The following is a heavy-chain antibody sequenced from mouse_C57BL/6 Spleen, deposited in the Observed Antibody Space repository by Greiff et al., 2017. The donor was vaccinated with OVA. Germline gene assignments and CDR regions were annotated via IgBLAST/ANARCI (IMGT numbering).Heavy chain of an antibody. D-gene: IGHD4-1*01. Sequence: EVMLVESGGGLVKPGGSLKLSCAASGFTFSSYAMSWVRQTPEKRLEWVATISDGGSYTYYPDNVKGRFTISRDNAKNNLYLQMSHLKSEDTAMYYCARRGGAGNYYAMDYWGQGTSVTVSS. CDR3: ARRGGAGNYYAMDY. CDR1: GFTFSSYA. J-gene: IGHJ4*01. V-gene: IGHV5-4*03. CDR2: ISDGGSYT.